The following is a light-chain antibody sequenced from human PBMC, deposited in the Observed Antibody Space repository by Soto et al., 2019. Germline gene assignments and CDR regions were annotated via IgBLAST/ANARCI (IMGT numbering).Light chain of an antibody. CDR1: QSISSY. Sequence: DIQLTQSPSFLSASVGDRVTITCRASQSISSYLAWYQQKPGKAPKLLIYAASTLQSGVPSRFSGSGSGTEFTLTISSLQPEDFATYYCQQLNSFGPGTKVDIK. CDR2: AAS. J-gene: IGKJ3*01. CDR3: QQLNS. V-gene: IGKV1-9*01.